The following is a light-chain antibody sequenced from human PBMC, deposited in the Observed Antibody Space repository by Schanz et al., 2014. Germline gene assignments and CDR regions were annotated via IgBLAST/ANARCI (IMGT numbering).Light chain of an antibody. CDR2: DVS. Sequence: QSALTQPPSASGSPGQSVTISCTGTSNDVGAYNYVSWYQQHPGKAPKLMIYDVSKRPSGVPDRFSGSKSGNTASLTVSGLQAEDEADYYCSSYTSSSTPWVFGGGTKVTVL. J-gene: IGLJ3*02. V-gene: IGLV2-8*01. CDR3: SSYTSSSTPWV. CDR1: SNDVGAYNY.